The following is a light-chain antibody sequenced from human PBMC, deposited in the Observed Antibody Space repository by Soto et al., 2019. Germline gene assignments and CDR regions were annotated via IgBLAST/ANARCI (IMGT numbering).Light chain of an antibody. CDR2: EGS. J-gene: IGLJ1*01. CDR1: SSDVGSYNL. CDR3: GSFAGSGSYV. V-gene: IGLV2-23*01. Sequence: QSALTQPASVSGSPGQSITISCTGTSSDVGSYNLVSWYQQHPGKAPKLMIYEGSKRPSGVSNRFSGSKSGNTASLTISGLQAEDEADYYCGSFAGSGSYVFGTGTKLTVL.